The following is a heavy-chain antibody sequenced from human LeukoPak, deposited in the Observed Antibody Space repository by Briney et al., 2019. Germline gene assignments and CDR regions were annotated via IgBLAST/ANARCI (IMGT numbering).Heavy chain of an antibody. CDR3: ARTVAGHPHDYFDS. V-gene: IGHV3-7*01. D-gene: IGHD6-19*01. CDR1: GFTFSDYW. J-gene: IGHJ4*02. Sequence: GGSLRLSCAASGFTFSDYWMSWVRQAPGKGPERVAHMNEDGSRKYFVDSVRGRFSISRDNTENSLYLHMSSLRVEDTAVYYCARTVAGHPHDYFDSWGQGTRVTVSS. CDR2: MNEDGSRK.